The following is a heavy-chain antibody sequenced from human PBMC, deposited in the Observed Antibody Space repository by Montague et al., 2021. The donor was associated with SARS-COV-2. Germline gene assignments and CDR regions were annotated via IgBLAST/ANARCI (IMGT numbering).Heavy chain of an antibody. CDR2: IYRGGKT. CDR3: ARDEGYSYSSRGLDV. CDR1: GFSVSDNY. D-gene: IGHD5-18*01. Sequence: SLRLSCAVSGFSVSDNYMTWVRQAPGKGLEWVSIIYRGGKTYYADSVKGRFTISRDDSDNAVYLRMTRLTAVDSAVYYCARDEGYSYSSRGLDVWGQGTTVSVSS. J-gene: IGHJ6*02. V-gene: IGHV3-66*01.